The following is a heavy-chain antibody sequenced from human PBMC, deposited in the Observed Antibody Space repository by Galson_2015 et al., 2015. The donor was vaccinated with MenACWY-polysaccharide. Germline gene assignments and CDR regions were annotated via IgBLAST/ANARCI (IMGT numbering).Heavy chain of an antibody. Sequence: SETLSLTCTVSGGSISSSYWSWIRQPPGKGLEWIGYIYYSGSANYNPSLRSRVTISVDTSKNQFSLKLTSVTAADTAVYYCARRNYDILTGVWFDPWGQGTLVTVSS. CDR3: ARRNYDILTGVWFDP. J-gene: IGHJ5*02. D-gene: IGHD3-9*01. CDR2: IYYSGSA. V-gene: IGHV4-59*01. CDR1: GGSISSSY.